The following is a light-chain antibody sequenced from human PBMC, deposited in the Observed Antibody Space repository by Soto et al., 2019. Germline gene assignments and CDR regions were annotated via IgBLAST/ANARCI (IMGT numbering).Light chain of an antibody. CDR2: GAS. Sequence: EIVLTQSPGTLSLSPGERATLYCRASQSVSSSYLAWYQQKPGQAPRLLIYGASSRATGIPDRFSGSGSGTDFTLTISRLEPEEVALYYCQQYGSSPAFGVGTPVEIK. J-gene: IGKJ4*01. V-gene: IGKV3-20*01. CDR1: QSVSSSY. CDR3: QQYGSSPA.